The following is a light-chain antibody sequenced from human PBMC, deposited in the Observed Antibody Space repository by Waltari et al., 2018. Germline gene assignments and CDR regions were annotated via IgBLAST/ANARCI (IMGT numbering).Light chain of an antibody. CDR3: LHYHDSPHT. CDR2: DAS. V-gene: IGKV3-20*01. Sequence: EIVLTQSPGTLSLSPGESATLPCRASQSVGSNFLAWYQQKPGQAPRLVIFDASNRATGIPDRFSGSGSGTDFTLTISRLEPEDFAMYYCLHYHDSPHTFGPGTTVDIK. CDR1: QSVGSNF. J-gene: IGKJ3*01.